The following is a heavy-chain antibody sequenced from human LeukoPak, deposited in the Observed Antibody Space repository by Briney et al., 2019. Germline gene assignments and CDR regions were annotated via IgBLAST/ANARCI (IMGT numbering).Heavy chain of an antibody. CDR1: GGSISSYY. J-gene: IGHJ4*02. D-gene: IGHD6-13*01. Sequence: SETLSLTCTVSGGSISSYYWSWIRQPAGKGLEWIGRIYTSGSTNYNPSLKSRVTMSVDTSKNQFSLKLSSVTAADTAVYYCARETAAAGSRDAFDYWGQGTLVTVSS. CDR2: IYTSGST. CDR3: ARETAAAGSRDAFDY. V-gene: IGHV4-4*07.